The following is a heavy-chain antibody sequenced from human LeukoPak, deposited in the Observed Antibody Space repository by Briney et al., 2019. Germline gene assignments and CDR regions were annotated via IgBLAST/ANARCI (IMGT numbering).Heavy chain of an antibody. Sequence: GGSLRLSCAASGFTFDDYAMHWVRQAPGKGLEWASLISGDGGSTYYADSVKGRFTISRDNSKNSLYLQMNSQRTEDTALYYCAKDTPPYYYDSSGYPDYWGQGTLVTVSS. CDR2: ISGDGGST. J-gene: IGHJ4*02. D-gene: IGHD3-22*01. V-gene: IGHV3-43*02. CDR3: AKDTPPYYYDSSGYPDY. CDR1: GFTFDDYA.